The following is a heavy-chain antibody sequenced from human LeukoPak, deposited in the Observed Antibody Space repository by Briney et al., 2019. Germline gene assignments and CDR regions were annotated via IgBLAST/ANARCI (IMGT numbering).Heavy chain of an antibody. CDR3: ARVGAGGDY. Sequence: GGSLRLSCAASGFTASSNYMSWVRQAPGKGLEWVSVIYSGGSTYYADSVKGRFTISRDNSKNTLYLQMNSLRAEDTAVYYCARVGAGGDYWGQGTLVTVSS. J-gene: IGHJ4*02. V-gene: IGHV3-53*01. CDR2: IYSGGST. D-gene: IGHD3-10*01. CDR1: GFTASSNY.